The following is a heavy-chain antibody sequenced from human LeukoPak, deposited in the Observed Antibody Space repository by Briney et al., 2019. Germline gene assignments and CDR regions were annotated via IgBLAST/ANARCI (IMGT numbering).Heavy chain of an antibody. Sequence: GGSLRLSCVASGFTFSSFWMSWVRQAPGKGLEFVANIDQDGSVRNYVDSVKGRFIISRDNAKNSLYLQMDSLRAEDTAVYFCARGPGSSSFDYWGLGTPVTVSS. J-gene: IGHJ4*02. V-gene: IGHV3-7*01. CDR3: ARGPGSSSFDY. CDR2: IDQDGSVR. D-gene: IGHD6-13*01. CDR1: GFTFSSFW.